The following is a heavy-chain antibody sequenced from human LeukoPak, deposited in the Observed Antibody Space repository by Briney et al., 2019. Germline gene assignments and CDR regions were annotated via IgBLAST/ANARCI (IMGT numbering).Heavy chain of an antibody. CDR1: GFTFDEYA. J-gene: IGHJ4*02. CDR3: VSFYETY. Sequence: GGSLRLSCAASGFTFDEYAMHWVRQGPGKGLVWVSHINSDGSWTSYADSVKGRFTISKDNAENTVYLQMNSLRAEDTAVYYCVSFYETYWGRGTLVTVSS. D-gene: IGHD2/OR15-2a*01. V-gene: IGHV3-74*01. CDR2: INSDGSWT.